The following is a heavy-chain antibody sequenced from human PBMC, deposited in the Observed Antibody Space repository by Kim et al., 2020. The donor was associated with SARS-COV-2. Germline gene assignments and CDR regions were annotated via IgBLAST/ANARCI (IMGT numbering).Heavy chain of an antibody. V-gene: IGHV4-39*01. J-gene: IGHJ4*02. D-gene: IGHD3-3*01. Sequence: SETLSLTCTVSGGSISSSSYYWGWIRQPPGKGLEWIGSIYYSGSTYYNPALKSRVTISVDTSKNQFSLKLSSVTAADTAVYYCARHHIITIFGVVIRYFDYWGQGTLVTVSS. CDR2: IYYSGST. CDR1: GGSISSSSYY. CDR3: ARHHIITIFGVVIRYFDY.